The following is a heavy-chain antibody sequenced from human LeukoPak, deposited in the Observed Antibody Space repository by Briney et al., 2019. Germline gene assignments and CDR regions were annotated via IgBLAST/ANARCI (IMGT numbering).Heavy chain of an antibody. J-gene: IGHJ6*02. Sequence: PTGGSLRLSCAASGFALSSHWMTWVRQVPGRGPEWVANVNRDGSETYYLDSVKGRFTISKDNAKYSLYLQMNSLRAEDTALYHCARNNGMDVWGQGTTVIVSS. CDR2: VNRDGSET. CDR1: GFALSSHW. CDR3: ARNNGMDV. V-gene: IGHV3-7*03.